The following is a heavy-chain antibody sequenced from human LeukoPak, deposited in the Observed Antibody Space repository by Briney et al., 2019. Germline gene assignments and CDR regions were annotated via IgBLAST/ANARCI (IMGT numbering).Heavy chain of an antibody. D-gene: IGHD3-10*01. CDR3: ARDGLWFGPRFDY. CDR1: GGPFSGYY. J-gene: IGHJ4*02. CDR2: IDHSGST. V-gene: IGHV4-34*01. Sequence: PSETLSLTCAVYGGPFSGYYWSWIRQPPGKGLEWIGEIDHSGSTNYNPSLKSRVTISVDTSKNQFSLKLSSVTAADTAVYYCARDGLWFGPRFDYWGQGTLVTVSS.